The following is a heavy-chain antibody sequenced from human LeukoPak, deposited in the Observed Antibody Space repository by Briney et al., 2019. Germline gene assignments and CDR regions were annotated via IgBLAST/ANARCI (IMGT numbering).Heavy chain of an antibody. Sequence: GGSLRLSCAASGFTSSNAWMSWVRQAPGKGLEWVGRIKSKTDGGTTDYAAPAKGRFTISRDDSKNMLYLQMNSLKTEDTAVYYCATDIYRLWFFDYWGQGTLVTVSS. CDR2: IKSKTDGGTT. CDR1: GFTSSNAW. J-gene: IGHJ4*02. D-gene: IGHD3-10*01. CDR3: ATDIYRLWFFDY. V-gene: IGHV3-15*01.